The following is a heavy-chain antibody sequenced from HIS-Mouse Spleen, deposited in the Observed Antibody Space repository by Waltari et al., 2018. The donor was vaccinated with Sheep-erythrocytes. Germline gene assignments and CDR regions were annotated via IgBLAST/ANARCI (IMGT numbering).Heavy chain of an antibody. CDR2: INRSGRT. J-gene: IGHJ5*02. V-gene: IGHV4-34*01. D-gene: IGHD3-16*01. Sequence: QVQLQQWGAGLLKPSETLSLTCAVYGGSFSGYYWSWIRQPPGKGLEWIGEINRSGRTNSNPSLKSRVTISVDTAKNQFSLKLSSVTAADTAVYCCASSPRGGFDWFDPWGQGTLVTVSS. CDR1: GGSFSGYY. CDR3: ASSPRGGFDWFDP.